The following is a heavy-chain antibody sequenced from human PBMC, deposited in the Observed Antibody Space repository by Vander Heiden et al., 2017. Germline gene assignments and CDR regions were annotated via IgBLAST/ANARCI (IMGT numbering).Heavy chain of an antibody. Sequence: QPQLVQSGPEVKKPGTSVKVSCKASGFTFTNSAVQWVRQARGQRREWIGWIVVGSGNTNYAQKFQERVTITRDMSTSTAYMELSSLRSEDTAVYYCAADTSLVTKEYWGQGTLVTVSS. D-gene: IGHD3-9*01. CDR1: GFTFTNSA. J-gene: IGHJ4*01. V-gene: IGHV1-58*01. CDR3: AADTSLVTKEY. CDR2: IVVGSGNT.